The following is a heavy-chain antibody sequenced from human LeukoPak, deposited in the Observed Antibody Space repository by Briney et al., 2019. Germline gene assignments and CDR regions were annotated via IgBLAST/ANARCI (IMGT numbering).Heavy chain of an antibody. D-gene: IGHD4-23*01. V-gene: IGHV4-39*01. CDR2: IYYSGSA. J-gene: IGHJ5*02. Sequence: SETLSLTCTVSGGSISSSSYYWGWIRQPPGKGLEWIGSIYYSGSAYYNPSLKSRVTISVDTSKNQFSLKLSSVTAADTAVYYCARPYLRGTVVNNWFDPWGQGTLVTVSS. CDR3: ARPYLRGTVVNNWFDP. CDR1: GGSISSSSYY.